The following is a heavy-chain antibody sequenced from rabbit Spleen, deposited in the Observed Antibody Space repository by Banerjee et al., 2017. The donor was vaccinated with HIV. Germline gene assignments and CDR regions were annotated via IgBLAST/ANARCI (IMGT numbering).Heavy chain of an antibody. CDR3: TRGVYGGSGHYS. Sequence: QEQLVESRGGLVKPEGSLTLTCKASGIDFSNYFYMCWVRQAPGKGLEWIACIDTNAGSSGDIWRANWAKGRFTISKTSSTTVTLQINSLTVADTATYFCTRGVYGGSGHYSWGQGTLVTVS. V-gene: IGHV1S45*01. J-gene: IGHJ3*01. D-gene: IGHD8-1*01. CDR1: GIDFSNYFY. CDR2: IDTNAGSSGDI.